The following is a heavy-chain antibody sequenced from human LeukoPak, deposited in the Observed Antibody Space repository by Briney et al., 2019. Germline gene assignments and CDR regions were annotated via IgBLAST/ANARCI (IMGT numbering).Heavy chain of an antibody. V-gene: IGHV3-30*18. CDR3: AKDPYDFWSGYGSNFDY. D-gene: IGHD3-3*01. Sequence: GRSLRLSCAASGFTFSSYGMHWVRQAPGKGLEWVAVISYDGSNKYYADSVKGRFTISRDNSKNTLYLQMNSLRAEDTAVYYCAKDPYDFWSGYGSNFDYWGQGTLVTVSS. CDR1: GFTFSSYG. J-gene: IGHJ4*02. CDR2: ISYDGSNK.